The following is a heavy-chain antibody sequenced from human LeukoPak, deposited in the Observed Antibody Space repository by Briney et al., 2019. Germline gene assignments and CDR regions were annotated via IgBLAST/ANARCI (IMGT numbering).Heavy chain of an antibody. V-gene: IGHV3-15*01. J-gene: IGHJ4*02. Sequence: GGSLRLSCVGSGFTFSDAYMRWVRQAPGKGREWVGRIKNKEDDETKDYGAPVQGRFTISRDDSKNTLYLQINRLETEDTAVYYCVTSHNWNYGGVHYWGQGTLVIVSS. CDR1: GFTFSDAY. CDR2: IKNKEDDETK. D-gene: IGHD1-7*01. CDR3: VTSHNWNYGGVHY.